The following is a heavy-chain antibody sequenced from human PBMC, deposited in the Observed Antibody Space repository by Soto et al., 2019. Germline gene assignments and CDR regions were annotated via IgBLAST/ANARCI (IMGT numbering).Heavy chain of an antibody. Sequence: QVQLVQYGAEVKKPGASVKVSCKASGYTFTSYGISWVRQAPGQGLEGMGWISADNGNTKYDHRPQGRDTMTTDTATTTPYTELRSLRADGTPLYYCGSDAALGMNNSRGQRTTVTVTS. V-gene: IGHV1-18*01. CDR2: ISADNGNT. CDR3: GSDAALGMNNS. J-gene: IGHJ5*01. CDR1: GYTFTSYG.